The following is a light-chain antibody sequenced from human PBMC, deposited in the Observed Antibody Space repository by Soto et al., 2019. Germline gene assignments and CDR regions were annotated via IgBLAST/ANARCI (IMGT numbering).Light chain of an antibody. J-gene: IGLJ1*01. CDR2: EVS. CDR1: RSDVGGYNY. CDR3: SSYAGSNNQV. V-gene: IGLV2-8*01. Sequence: QSALTQPPSASGSPGQSVTISCPGTRSDVGGYNYVSGYQQHPGRAPKLMIYEVSKRPSGVPDRFSGSKSVNTASLTVSGIQTEDEADYYCSSYAGSNNQVFGTGTKLTVL.